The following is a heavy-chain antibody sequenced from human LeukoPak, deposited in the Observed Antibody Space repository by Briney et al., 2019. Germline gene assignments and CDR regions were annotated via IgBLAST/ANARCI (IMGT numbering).Heavy chain of an antibody. CDR2: IIPIFGTA. D-gene: IGHD4-17*01. Sequence: GASVKVSCKASGGTFSSYAISWVRQAPGQGLEWMGGIIPIFGTANYAQKFQGRVTITADESTSTAYMELSSLRSEDTAVYYCAARDIYGDYEKEHWFDPWGQGTLVTVSS. CDR3: AARDIYGDYEKEHWFDP. J-gene: IGHJ5*02. V-gene: IGHV1-69*13. CDR1: GGTFSSYA.